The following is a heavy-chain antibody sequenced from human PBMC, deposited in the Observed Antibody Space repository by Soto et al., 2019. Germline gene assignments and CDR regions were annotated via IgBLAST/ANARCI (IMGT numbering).Heavy chain of an antibody. CDR3: GRTFRDGLLGLDP. J-gene: IGHJ5*02. V-gene: IGHV3-74*01. D-gene: IGHD3-16*01. Sequence: DVQLVQSGGGLVQPGGSLRLSCAASGFSLSDHCLHWVRQAPGKALVWLSRLCPDGTIAIYSHSVKGRFSISRDIAKNTLYLQMTSLRAEDAAIYYCGRTFRDGLLGLDPWGQGTLVTVSS. CDR2: LCPDGTIA. CDR1: GFSLSDHC.